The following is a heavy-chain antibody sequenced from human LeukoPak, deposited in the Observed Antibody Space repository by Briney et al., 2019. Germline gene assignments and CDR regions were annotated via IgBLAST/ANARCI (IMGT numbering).Heavy chain of an antibody. Sequence: PGGSLRLSCAASGFTVSSNYMSWVRQAPGKGLEWVSVIYSGGSTYYADSVKGRFTISRDNSKNTLYLQMNSLRAEGTAVYYCARKGYYYDSSGYGAHDAFDIWGQGTMVTVSS. CDR1: GFTVSSNY. CDR2: IYSGGST. CDR3: ARKGYYYDSSGYGAHDAFDI. V-gene: IGHV3-66*01. D-gene: IGHD3-22*01. J-gene: IGHJ3*02.